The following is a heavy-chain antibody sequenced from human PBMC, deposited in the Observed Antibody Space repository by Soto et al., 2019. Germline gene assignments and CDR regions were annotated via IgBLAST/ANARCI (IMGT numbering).Heavy chain of an antibody. CDR2: IYSSGST. Sequence: PXETLSPTCTVSGVPISNYYWSWIPQPAGKGLEWIGRIYSSGSTSYNPSLKSRVTMSVDTSKNQFSLKLSSVTAADTAVYYCARAWAATGKGWFDHWGQGTLVTVSS. J-gene: IGHJ5*02. CDR3: ARAWAATGKGWFDH. D-gene: IGHD6-13*01. CDR1: GVPISNYY. V-gene: IGHV4-4*07.